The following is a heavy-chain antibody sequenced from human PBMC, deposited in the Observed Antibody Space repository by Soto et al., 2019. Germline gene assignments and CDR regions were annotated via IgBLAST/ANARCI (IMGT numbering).Heavy chain of an antibody. J-gene: IGHJ5*02. V-gene: IGHV5-51*01. D-gene: IGHD2-2*02. CDR2: IFPDDSDT. Sequence: GESLKISCKSSRYSFTSYWIAWVRQMPGKGLEWMGIIFPDDSDTRYSPSFQGQVTISVDKSISTAYLQWSSLKASDTAIYYCARRGKEYTKSFWFDPWGQGTLVTVSS. CDR1: RYSFTSYW. CDR3: ARRGKEYTKSFWFDP.